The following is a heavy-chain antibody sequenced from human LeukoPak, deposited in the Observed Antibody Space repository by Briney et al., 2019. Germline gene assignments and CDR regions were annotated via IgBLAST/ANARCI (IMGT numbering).Heavy chain of an antibody. Sequence: ASVKVSCKASGYTFTGYYMHWVRQAPGQGLEWMGWINTNTGNPTYAQGFTGRFVFSLDTSVSTAYLQISSLKTEDTAVYYCARYSWLSALGLFDSWGQGTLVTVSS. D-gene: IGHD3-9*01. CDR1: GYTFTGYY. V-gene: IGHV7-4-1*02. CDR3: ARYSWLSALGLFDS. CDR2: INTNTGNP. J-gene: IGHJ4*02.